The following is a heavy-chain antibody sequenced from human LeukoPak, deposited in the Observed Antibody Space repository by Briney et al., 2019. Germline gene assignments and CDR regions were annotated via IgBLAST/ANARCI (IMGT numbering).Heavy chain of an antibody. J-gene: IGHJ4*02. CDR3: ARERRKGVLWFGVSLPDY. V-gene: IGHV4-39*07. D-gene: IGHD3-10*01. Sequence: SETLSLTCTVSGGSISTISYYWGWIRQPPGKGLEWIGDFYYNGTTYYTPSLKSRVIISGDTSKNQFSLKLKSVTAADTAVYYCARERRKGVLWFGVSLPDYWGQGTLVTVTS. CDR2: FYYNGTT. CDR1: GGSISTISYY.